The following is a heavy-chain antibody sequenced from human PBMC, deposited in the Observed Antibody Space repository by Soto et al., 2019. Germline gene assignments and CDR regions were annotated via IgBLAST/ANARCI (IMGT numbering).Heavy chain of an antibody. Sequence: LRLSCAASGFTFSSNGMHWVRQAPGKGLEWVAVIWYDGNKKYYGDSVRGRFTISRDNSKNTLYLEMNSLRAEDTAVYYCVVDTSGLLDYWGQGTQVTV. V-gene: IGHV3-33*03. CDR1: GFTFSSNG. CDR3: VVDTSGLLDY. J-gene: IGHJ4*02. D-gene: IGHD3-22*01. CDR2: IWYDGNKK.